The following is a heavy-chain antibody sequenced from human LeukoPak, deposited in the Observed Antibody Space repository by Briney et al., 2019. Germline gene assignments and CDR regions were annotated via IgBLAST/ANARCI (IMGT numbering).Heavy chain of an antibody. J-gene: IGHJ4*02. CDR3: ARGLLDY. CDR1: GFTFSSYG. V-gene: IGHV3-30*03. Sequence: GSLRLSCAASGFTFSSYGMHWVRQAPGKGLEWVAVISYDGSNKYYADSVKGRFTISRDNSKNTLYLQMNSLRAEDTAVYYCARGLLDYWGQGTLVTVSS. CDR2: ISYDGSNK.